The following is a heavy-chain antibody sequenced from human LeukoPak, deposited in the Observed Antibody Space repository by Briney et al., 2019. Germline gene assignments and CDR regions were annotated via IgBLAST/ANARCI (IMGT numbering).Heavy chain of an antibody. CDR3: ARQTIKYYYDSSEFDP. CDR2: IYYSGST. Sequence: SETLSLTCTVSGGSISSGGYYWSRIRQHPGKGLEWIGYIYYSGSTYYNPSLKSRVTISVDASKNQFSLKLSSVTAADTAVYYCARQTIKYYYDSSEFDPWGQGTLVTVSS. J-gene: IGHJ5*02. CDR1: GGSISSGGYY. V-gene: IGHV4-31*03. D-gene: IGHD3-22*01.